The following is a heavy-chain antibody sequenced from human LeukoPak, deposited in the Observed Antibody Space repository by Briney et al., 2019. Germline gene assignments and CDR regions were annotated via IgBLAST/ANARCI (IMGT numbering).Heavy chain of an antibody. D-gene: IGHD2-15*01. V-gene: IGHV1-18*01. CDR2: ISAYNGNT. J-gene: IGHJ3*02. CDR1: GYTFTSYG. CDR3: ATQYSKPNAFDI. Sequence: ASVKVSCKASGYTFTSYGISWVRQAPGQGLEWMGWISAYNGNTNYAQKLQGRVTMTTDTSTSTAYMELSSLRSEDTAVYYCATQYSKPNAFDIWGQGTMVTVSS.